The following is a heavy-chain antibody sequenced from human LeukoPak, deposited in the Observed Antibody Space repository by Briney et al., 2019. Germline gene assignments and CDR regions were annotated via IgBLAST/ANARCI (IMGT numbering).Heavy chain of an antibody. CDR3: AVHSYGRQLGFDY. CDR1: GFTFSSYG. D-gene: IGHD5-18*01. CDR2: ISYDGSNK. Sequence: PGGSLRLSCAASGFTFSSYGMHWVRQAPGKGLEWVAVISYDGSNKYYADSVKGRFTISRGNSKNTLYLQMNSLRAEDTAVYYCAVHSYGRQLGFDYWGQGTLVTVSS. J-gene: IGHJ4*02. V-gene: IGHV3-30*03.